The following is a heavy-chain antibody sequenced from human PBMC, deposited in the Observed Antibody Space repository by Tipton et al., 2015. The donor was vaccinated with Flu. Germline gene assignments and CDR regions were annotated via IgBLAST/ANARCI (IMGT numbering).Heavy chain of an antibody. CDR2: ISNGASAI. V-gene: IGHV3-48*03. D-gene: IGHD3-22*01. CDR1: GFSFSNYD. J-gene: IGHJ4*02. Sequence: SLRLSCVASGFSFSNYDMNWVRQAPGKGLEWISYISNGASAIYYADSVKGRFTISRNNAEKSLFLQMSNLRVEDTAVYYCARENSAGYYVDYWGLGTLVTVSS. CDR3: ARENSAGYYVDY.